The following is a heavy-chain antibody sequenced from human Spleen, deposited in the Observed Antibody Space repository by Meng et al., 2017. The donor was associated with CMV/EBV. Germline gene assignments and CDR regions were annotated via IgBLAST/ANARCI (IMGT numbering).Heavy chain of an antibody. CDR2: ISPYNGHT. Sequence: GYTFNTYGISWMRRAPGQGLEWVAWISPYNGHTNFAQKFWDRVTLTTDPSTSTAYMELRSLTSDDTAIYYCATDEVLPPTAAATYQHWGQGTLVTVSS. D-gene: IGHD6-13*01. CDR1: GYTFNTYG. J-gene: IGHJ1*01. CDR3: ATDEVLPPTAAATYQH. V-gene: IGHV1-18*01.